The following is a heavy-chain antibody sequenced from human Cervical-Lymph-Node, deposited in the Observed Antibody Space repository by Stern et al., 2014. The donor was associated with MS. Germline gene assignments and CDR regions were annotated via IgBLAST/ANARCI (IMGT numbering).Heavy chain of an antibody. V-gene: IGHV1-2*04. CDR1: GYTFIENY. CDR2: VNSNSGGT. CDR3: ARAVGYRSGYDYYGLDV. J-gene: IGHJ6*02. D-gene: IGHD5-18*01. Sequence: QVQLVQSGAEVKKPGASGKVSCKASGYTFIENYLHWVRQAPGQGLECMGWVNSNSGGTSYAQNFQGWVTMTRDPSIRSAYIEVRRLRSDDTAVYYCARAVGYRSGYDYYGLDVWGQGTTVTVSS.